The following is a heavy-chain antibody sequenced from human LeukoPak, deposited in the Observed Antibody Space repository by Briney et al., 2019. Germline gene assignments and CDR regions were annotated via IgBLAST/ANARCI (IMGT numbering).Heavy chain of an antibody. J-gene: IGHJ6*03. CDR2: IIPIFGTA. CDR3: ARVVYANYYYYYMDV. Sequence: ASVKVSCKASGGTFSSYAISWVRQAPGQGLEWMGGIIPIFGTANYAQKFQGRVTITTDESTSTAYMELSSLRSEDTAVYYCARVVYANYYYYYMDVWGKGTTVTLSS. V-gene: IGHV1-69*05. CDR1: GGTFSSYA. D-gene: IGHD2-8*01.